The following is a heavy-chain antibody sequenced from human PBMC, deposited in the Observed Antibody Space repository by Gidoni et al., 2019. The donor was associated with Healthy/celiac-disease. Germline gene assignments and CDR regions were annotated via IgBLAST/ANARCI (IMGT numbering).Heavy chain of an antibody. D-gene: IGHD3-3*01. V-gene: IGHV3-9*01. CDR3: AKDIGGYTNSGVDY. CDR1: GFTFDDYA. CDR2: ISWNSGSI. Sequence: EVQLVESGGGLVQPGRSLRLSCAASGFTFDDYAMHWVRQAPGKGLEWVSGISWNSGSIGYADSVKGRFTISRDNAKNSLYLQMNSLRAEDTALYYCAKDIGGYTNSGVDYWGQGTLVTVSS. J-gene: IGHJ4*02.